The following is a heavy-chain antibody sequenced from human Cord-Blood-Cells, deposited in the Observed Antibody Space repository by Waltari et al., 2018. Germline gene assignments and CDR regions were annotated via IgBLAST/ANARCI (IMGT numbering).Heavy chain of an antibody. Sequence: QVQLVESGGGVVQPGRSLRLSCAASGCTFSSYGMHWVRQAPGKGLGWVAVIWYDGSKKYYADSVEGRFTISRDNSKNTLYLQRNSLRAEDTAVYYCARGWNYFDYWGQGTLVTVSS. CDR3: ARGWNYFDY. CDR2: IWYDGSKK. J-gene: IGHJ4*02. CDR1: GCTFSSYG. V-gene: IGHV3-33*01. D-gene: IGHD1-1*01.